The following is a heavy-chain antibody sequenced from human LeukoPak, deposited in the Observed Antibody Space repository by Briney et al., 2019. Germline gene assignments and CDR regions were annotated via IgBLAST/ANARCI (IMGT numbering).Heavy chain of an antibody. V-gene: IGHV4-4*02. Sequence: PSETLSLTCAVSGGSISSSNWWSWVRQPPGKGLEWIGEIYHSGSTNYNPSLKSRVTISVDKSKNQFSLKLSSVTAADTAVYYCARHRLDYYGSGSYLNWFDPWGQGTLVTVSS. CDR1: GGSISSSNW. J-gene: IGHJ5*02. D-gene: IGHD3-10*01. CDR2: IYHSGST. CDR3: ARHRLDYYGSGSYLNWFDP.